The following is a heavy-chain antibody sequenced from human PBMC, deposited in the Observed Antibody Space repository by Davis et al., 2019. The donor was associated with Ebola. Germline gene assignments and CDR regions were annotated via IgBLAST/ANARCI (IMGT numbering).Heavy chain of an antibody. CDR3: AKYIVGTTRSFDY. CDR2: ISVSSDTT. CDR1: GFTFSDYV. Sequence: PGGSLRLSCAASGFTFSDYVMNWVRQAPGKGLEWVSTISVSSDTTVYADSVKGRFTISRDNSKNTLYLQMNNLRDDDTAIYYCAKYIVGTTRSFDYWGQGTLVTVSS. J-gene: IGHJ4*02. V-gene: IGHV3-23*01. D-gene: IGHD1-26*01.